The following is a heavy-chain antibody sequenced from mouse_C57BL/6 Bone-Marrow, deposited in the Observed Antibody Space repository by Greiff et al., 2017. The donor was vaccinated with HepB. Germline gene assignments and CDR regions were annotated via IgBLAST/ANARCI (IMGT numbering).Heavy chain of an antibody. J-gene: IGHJ2*01. V-gene: IGHV1-82*01. CDR1: GYAFSSSW. Sequence: QVQLQQSGPELVKPGASVKISCKASGYAFSSSWMNWVKQRPGKGLEWIGRIYPGDGDTNYNGKFKGKATLTADKSSSTAYMQLSSLTSEDSAVYFCARGGPHSPPYWGQGTTLTVSS. CDR3: ARGGPHSPPY. CDR2: IYPGDGDT.